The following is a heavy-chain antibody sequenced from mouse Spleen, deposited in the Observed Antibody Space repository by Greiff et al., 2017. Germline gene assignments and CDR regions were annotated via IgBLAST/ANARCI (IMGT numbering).Heavy chain of an antibody. CDR2: IDPSDSET. D-gene: IGHD3-1*01. V-gene: IGHV1-52*01. Sequence: QVQLQQPGAELVRPGSSVKLSCKASGYTFTSYWMHWVKQRPIQGLEWIGNIDPSDSETHYNQKFKDKATLTVDKSSSTAYMQLSSLTSEDSAVYYCARVSSGYVDYFDYWGQGTTLTVSS. CDR3: ARVSSGYVDYFDY. CDR1: GYTFTSYW. J-gene: IGHJ2*01.